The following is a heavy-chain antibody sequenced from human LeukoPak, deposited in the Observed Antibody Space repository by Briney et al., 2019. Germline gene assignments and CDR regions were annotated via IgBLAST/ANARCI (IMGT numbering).Heavy chain of an antibody. CDR1: GYTFTGYY. CDR2: INPNSGGT. D-gene: IGHD1-26*01. Sequence: ASEKVSCKASGYTFTGYYMHWVRQAPGQGLEWMGWINPNSGGTNYAQKFQGRVTMTRDTSISTAYMELSRLRSDDTAVYYCARDPYSGSYADYWGQGTLVTVSS. CDR3: ARDPYSGSYADY. V-gene: IGHV1-2*02. J-gene: IGHJ4*02.